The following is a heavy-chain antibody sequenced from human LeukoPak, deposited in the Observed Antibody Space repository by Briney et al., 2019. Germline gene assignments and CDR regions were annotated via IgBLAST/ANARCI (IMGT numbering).Heavy chain of an antibody. CDR3: APLGGATGY. V-gene: IGHV3-33*01. CDR2: IWYDGSNK. D-gene: IGHD1-26*01. J-gene: IGHJ4*02. Sequence: PGRSLRLSCAASGFTFSSYGMHWVRQAPGKGLEWVAVIWYDGSNKYYADSVKGRSTISRDNSKNTLYLQMDSLRAEDTAVYYCAPLGGATGYWGQGTLVTVSS. CDR1: GFTFSSYG.